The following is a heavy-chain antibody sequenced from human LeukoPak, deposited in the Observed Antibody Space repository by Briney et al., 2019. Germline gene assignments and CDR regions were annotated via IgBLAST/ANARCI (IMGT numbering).Heavy chain of an antibody. Sequence: SETLSLTCTVSSGSISSSSYYWGWIRQPPGKGLEWIGSIYYSGSTYYNPSLKSRVTISVDTSKNQLSLKLSSVTAADTAVYYCAREAGELPDPNGGLDYWGQGTLVTVSS. D-gene: IGHD1-26*01. CDR1: SGSISSSSYY. V-gene: IGHV4-39*07. CDR3: AREAGELPDPNGGLDY. CDR2: IYYSGST. J-gene: IGHJ4*02.